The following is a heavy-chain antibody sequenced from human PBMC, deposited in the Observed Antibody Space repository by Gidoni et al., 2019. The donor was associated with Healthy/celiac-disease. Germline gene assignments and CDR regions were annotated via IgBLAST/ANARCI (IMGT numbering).Heavy chain of an antibody. J-gene: IGHJ4*02. Sequence: EVQLLESGGGLVQPGGSLRLSCSASGFTFRSYAMSWVRQAPGKGLEWVSAISCSGGSTYYADSVKGRFTISRDNSKNTLYLQMNSLRAEDTAVYYCATLYLLRYFDWLLPRDYWGQGTLVTVSS. D-gene: IGHD3-9*01. CDR3: ATLYLLRYFDWLLPRDY. V-gene: IGHV3-23*01. CDR1: GFTFRSYA. CDR2: ISCSGGST.